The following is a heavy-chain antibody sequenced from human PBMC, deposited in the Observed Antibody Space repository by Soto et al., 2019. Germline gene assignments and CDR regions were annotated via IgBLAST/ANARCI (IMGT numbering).Heavy chain of an antibody. J-gene: IGHJ4*02. D-gene: IGHD3-22*01. Sequence: SETLSLTCTVSGGSISSSSYYWGWIRQPPGKGLEWIGTIYYSGSTYYNPSLKSRVTISVDTSKNLFSLKLSSVTAADTAVYYCARHRNYYDSSGYYPYFDYWGQGTLVTVSS. CDR2: IYYSGST. CDR1: GGSISSSSYY. CDR3: ARHRNYYDSSGYYPYFDY. V-gene: IGHV4-39*01.